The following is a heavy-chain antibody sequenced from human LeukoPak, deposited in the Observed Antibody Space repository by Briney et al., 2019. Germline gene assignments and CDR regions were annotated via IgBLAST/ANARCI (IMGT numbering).Heavy chain of an antibody. J-gene: IGHJ2*01. CDR1: IFTFSSCD. V-gene: IGHV3-23*01. CDR3: AKDILGGLYWYFDL. D-gene: IGHD2-15*01. Sequence: GGSLRLSCAVSIFTFSSCDMSWVRQAPGKGLEWLSSISGSGGSTYYADSVKGRFTISRDNSKNTLYLQMNSLRDEDTAVYYCAKDILGGLYWYFDLWGRGTLVTVSS. CDR2: ISGSGGST.